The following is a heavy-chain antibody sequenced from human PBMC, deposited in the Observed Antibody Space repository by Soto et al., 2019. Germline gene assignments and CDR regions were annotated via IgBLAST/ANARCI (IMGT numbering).Heavy chain of an antibody. CDR1: VYSISSGYY. J-gene: IGHJ5*02. Sequence: SETLSVTCAVSVYSISSGYYWCWLRQPPGKGLEWLGSMFHSGKTYYNPSLKSRLTMSVDTSKNQFSLKLNSVTAADTAVYYCARGHIVVVQTVGWFDPWGHGTLVTVSS. CDR2: MFHSGKT. CDR3: ARGHIVVVQTVGWFDP. V-gene: IGHV4-38-2*01. D-gene: IGHD2-21*01.